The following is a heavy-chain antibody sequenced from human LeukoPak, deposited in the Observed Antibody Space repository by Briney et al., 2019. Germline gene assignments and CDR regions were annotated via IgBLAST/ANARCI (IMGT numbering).Heavy chain of an antibody. CDR1: GGTFSSYA. Sequence: AASVKVSCKASGGTFSSYAISWVRRAPGQGLEWMGGIIPIFGTANYAQKFQGRVTITTDESTSTAYMELSSLRSEDTAVYYCARDRGMATENSGFDYWGQGTLVTVSS. J-gene: IGHJ4*02. V-gene: IGHV1-69*05. D-gene: IGHD5-24*01. CDR2: IIPIFGTA. CDR3: ARDRGMATENSGFDY.